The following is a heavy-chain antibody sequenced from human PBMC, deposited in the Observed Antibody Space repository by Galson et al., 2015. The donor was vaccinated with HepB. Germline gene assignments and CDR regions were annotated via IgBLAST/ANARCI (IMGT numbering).Heavy chain of an antibody. J-gene: IGHJ5*02. D-gene: IGHD1-26*01. Sequence: SLRLSCAASGFNFSSFWMSWVRQAPGKGLEWVATIKQDGSDKYYVDSAKGRFTISRDNAKDSLYLQMNSLRADDTAVYYCARAPLIMGHWFDPWGQGTLVTVSS. CDR1: GFNFSSFW. V-gene: IGHV3-7*03. CDR3: ARAPLIMGHWFDP. CDR2: IKQDGSDK.